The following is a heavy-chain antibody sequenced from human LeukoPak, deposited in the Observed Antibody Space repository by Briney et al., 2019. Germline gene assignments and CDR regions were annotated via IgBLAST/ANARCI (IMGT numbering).Heavy chain of an antibody. CDR3: ARVGLFDFWTGYNWFDP. CDR2: INPNSGGT. J-gene: IGHJ5*02. Sequence: GASVKVSCKASGYTFTGYYMHWVRQAPGQGLEGMGWINPNSGGTNYAQKFQGRVTMTRDTSISTAYMELSRLRSDDTAAYYCARVGLFDFWTGYNWFDPWGQGTLVTVSS. D-gene: IGHD3/OR15-3a*01. CDR1: GYTFTGYY. V-gene: IGHV1-2*02.